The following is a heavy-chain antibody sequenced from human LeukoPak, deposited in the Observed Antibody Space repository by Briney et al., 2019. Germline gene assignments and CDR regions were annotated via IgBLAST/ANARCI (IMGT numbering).Heavy chain of an antibody. D-gene: IGHD4-23*01. CDR2: ISRTSSYM. V-gene: IGHV3-21*06. J-gene: IGHJ4*02. CDR3: ARDNRDGYGGNSFEY. CDR1: GFTFSTYS. Sequence: PGGSLRLSCAASGFTFSTYSMNWVRQAPGKGLEWVSSISRTSSYMSYADSVKGRFTISRDNANNFLFLQMRSLRADDTAVYYCARDNRDGYGGNSFEYWGQGTLVTVSS.